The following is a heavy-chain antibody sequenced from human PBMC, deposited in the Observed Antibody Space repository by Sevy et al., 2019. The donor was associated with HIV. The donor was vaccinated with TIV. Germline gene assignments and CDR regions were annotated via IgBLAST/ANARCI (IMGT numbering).Heavy chain of an antibody. CDR1: GFIFGSYA. Sequence: GGSLRLSCAASGFIFGSYAMNWVRQAPGKGLEWVAVISYDGSHKYYADSVKGRFTMFRDSTKNTLYLQMHSLRTDDAAVYYCARDPGSSWSSFDYWGQGTLVTVSS. J-gene: IGHJ4*02. CDR3: ARDPGSSWSSFDY. V-gene: IGHV3-30-3*01. D-gene: IGHD6-13*01. CDR2: ISYDGSHK.